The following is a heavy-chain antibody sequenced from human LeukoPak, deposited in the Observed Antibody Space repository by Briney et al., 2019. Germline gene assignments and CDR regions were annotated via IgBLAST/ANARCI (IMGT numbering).Heavy chain of an antibody. CDR2: INGRGDNT. J-gene: IGHJ5*02. CDR1: GGIISSYA. D-gene: IGHD2/OR15-2a*01. CDR3: AKDRVSPGFNWFDP. V-gene: IGHV3-23*01. Sequence: GGSLRLSCAASGGIISSYAMSWVRQAPGKGLEWVSAINGRGDNTYYADFVKGRFTISRDNSKSTVYLQMNSLRTEDTAVYYCAKDRVSPGFNWFDPWAREPLSPSPQ.